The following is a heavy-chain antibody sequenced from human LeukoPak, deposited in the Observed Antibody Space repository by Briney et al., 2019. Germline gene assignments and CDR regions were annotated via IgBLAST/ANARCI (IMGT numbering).Heavy chain of an antibody. Sequence: GGSLRLSCAASGFTFDDYAMHWVRQAPGKGLEWVSGISWNSGSIGYAGSVKGRFTISRDNAKNSLYLQMNSLRAEDTALYYCAKDISWTDYYYYGMDVWGQGTTVTVSS. CDR3: AKDISWTDYYYYGMDV. CDR2: ISWNSGSI. J-gene: IGHJ6*02. CDR1: GFTFDDYA. V-gene: IGHV3-9*01. D-gene: IGHD6-13*01.